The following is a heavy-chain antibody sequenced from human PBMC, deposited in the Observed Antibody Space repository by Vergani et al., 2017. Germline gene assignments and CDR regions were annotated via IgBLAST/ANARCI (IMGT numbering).Heavy chain of an antibody. CDR1: GGSFSGYY. J-gene: IGHJ5*02. CDR3: ARNHQTNYDFWSGYYTFGWFDP. D-gene: IGHD3-3*01. Sequence: QVQLQQWGAGLLKPSETLSLTCAVYGGSFSGYYWSWIRQPPGKGLEWIGEINHSGSTNYNPSLKSRVTISVDTAKNPFSLKLSSVTAADTAVYYWARNHQTNYDFWSGYYTFGWFDPWGQGTLVTVSS. V-gene: IGHV4-34*01. CDR2: INHSGST.